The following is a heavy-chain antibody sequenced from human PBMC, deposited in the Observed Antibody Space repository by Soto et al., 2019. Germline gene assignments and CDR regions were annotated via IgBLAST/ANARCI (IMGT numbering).Heavy chain of an antibody. D-gene: IGHD6-13*01. CDR2: INHSGST. CDR3: ARVSTKVGEYWVRGIAAAGTRLYYFDY. CDR1: GGSFSGYY. Sequence: SETLSLTCAVYGGSFSGYYWSWIRQPPGKGLEWIGEINHSGSTNYNPSLKSRVTISVDTSKNQFSLKLSSVTAADTAVYYCARVSTKVGEYWVRGIAAAGTRLYYFDYWGQGTLVTVSS. V-gene: IGHV4-34*01. J-gene: IGHJ4*02.